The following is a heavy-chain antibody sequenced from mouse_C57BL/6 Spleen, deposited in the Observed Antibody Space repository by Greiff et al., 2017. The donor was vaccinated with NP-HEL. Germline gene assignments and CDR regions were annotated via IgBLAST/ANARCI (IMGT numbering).Heavy chain of an antibody. CDR1: GYTFTSYG. CDR3: ARLDGYGYYFDY. D-gene: IGHD2-2*01. J-gene: IGHJ2*01. Sequence: QVQLQQSGAELARPGASVKLSCKASGYTFTSYGISWVKQRTGQGLEWIGEIYPRSGNTYYNEKFKGKATLTADKSSSTAYMELRSLTSEDSAVYFCARLDGYGYYFDYWGQGTTLTVSS. CDR2: IYPRSGNT. V-gene: IGHV1-81*01.